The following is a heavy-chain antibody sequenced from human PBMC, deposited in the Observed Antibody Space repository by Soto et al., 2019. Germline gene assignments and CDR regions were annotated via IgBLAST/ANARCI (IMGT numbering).Heavy chain of an antibody. CDR1: GFTFISYG. CDR2: IWYDGSYK. Sequence: GSLRLSCAASGFTFISYGMHWVLQAPCKGLEWVAVIWYDGSYKYYADSVKGRFTISRDNSKNTLYLQMNSLRAEDTAVYYCARDRDSSGWYDLDYWGQGTLVTVSS. J-gene: IGHJ4*02. D-gene: IGHD6-19*01. CDR3: ARDRDSSGWYDLDY. V-gene: IGHV3-33*01.